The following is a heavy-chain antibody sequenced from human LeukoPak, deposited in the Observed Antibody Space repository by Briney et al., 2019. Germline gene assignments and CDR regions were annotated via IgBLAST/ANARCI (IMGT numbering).Heavy chain of an antibody. D-gene: IGHD6-13*01. CDR3: ARVDKISADYYYGMDV. V-gene: IGHV4-34*01. Sequence: PSETLSLTCAVSGGSFSGYYWSWIRQPPGKGLEWIGEINYGGSINYNPSLKSRVTISIATSKNQFSLKLSFVTAADTAVYYCARVDKISADYYYGMDVWGQGTTVTVSS. CDR1: GGSFSGYY. J-gene: IGHJ6*02. CDR2: INYGGSI.